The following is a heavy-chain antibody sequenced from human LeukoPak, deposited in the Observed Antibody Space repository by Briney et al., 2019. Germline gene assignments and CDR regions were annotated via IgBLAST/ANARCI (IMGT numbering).Heavy chain of an antibody. J-gene: IGHJ4*02. Sequence: SETLSLTCTVSGGSISSYYWSWIRQPPGEGLEWIGYIYYSGSTNYNPSLKSRVTISVDTSKNQFSLKLSSVTAADTAVYYCARLGQLLFLGGGYWGQGTLVTISS. V-gene: IGHV4-59*01. D-gene: IGHD2-2*01. CDR1: GGSISSYY. CDR3: ARLGQLLFLGGGY. CDR2: IYYSGST.